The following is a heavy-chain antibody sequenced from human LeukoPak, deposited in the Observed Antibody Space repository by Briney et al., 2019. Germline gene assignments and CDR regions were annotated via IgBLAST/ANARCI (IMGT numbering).Heavy chain of an antibody. D-gene: IGHD6-6*01. CDR2: IYHSGST. J-gene: IGHJ3*02. V-gene: IGHV4-4*02. CDR3: ARAPLSSSARFGVDAFDN. Sequence: SGTLSLTCAVSGDSISSSNWWCWVRQPPGKGLEWIGEIYHSGSTNYNPSLKSRVTISVDKSKNQVSLKLSSVTAADTALYYCARAPLSSSARFGVDAFDNWGQGTMVTVSS. CDR1: GDSISSSNW.